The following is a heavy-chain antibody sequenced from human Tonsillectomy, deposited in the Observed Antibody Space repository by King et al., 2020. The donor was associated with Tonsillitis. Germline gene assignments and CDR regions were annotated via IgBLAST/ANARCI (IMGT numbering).Heavy chain of an antibody. V-gene: IGHV3-30*04. D-gene: IGHD6-13*01. J-gene: IGHJ4*02. CDR1: GFTFSSYA. Sequence: VQLVESGGGVVQPGRSLRLSYTASGFTFSSYAMHWVRQAPGKGLEWVAVISYDGSNKYYADSVKGRFTISRDNSKNTLYLQMNSLGAEDTAVYYCARERSSSYPVYWGQGTLVSVSS. CDR3: ARERSSSYPVY. CDR2: ISYDGSNK.